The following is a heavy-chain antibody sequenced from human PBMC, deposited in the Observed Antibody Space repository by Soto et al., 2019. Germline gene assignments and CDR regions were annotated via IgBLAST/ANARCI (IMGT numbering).Heavy chain of an antibody. V-gene: IGHV4-59*01. CDR2: IFYSGGT. Sequence: SETLSLTCTVSGGSISRYYWSWIRQPPGKGLEWIGYIFYSGGTNYNPSLKSRGTISVDTSKNHFSLKLSSVTAADTAVYYSARAEPRRSSPLFLEYWGQGTQGTVFS. CDR1: GGSISRYY. D-gene: IGHD3-10*02. CDR3: ARAEPRRSSPLFLEY. J-gene: IGHJ4*02.